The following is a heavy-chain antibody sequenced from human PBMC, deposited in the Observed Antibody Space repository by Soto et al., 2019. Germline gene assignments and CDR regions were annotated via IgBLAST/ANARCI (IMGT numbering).Heavy chain of an antibody. CDR1: GFTFSSYG. V-gene: IGHV3-30*18. CDR3: AKELGYCSSTSCEGWFDP. J-gene: IGHJ5*02. CDR2: ISYDGSNK. Sequence: GGSLRLSCAASGFTFSSYGMHWFRQAPGKGLEWVAVISYDGSNKYYADYVKGRFTISRDNSKNTLYLQMNSLRAEDTAVYYCAKELGYCSSTSCEGWFDPWGQGTLVTVSS. D-gene: IGHD2-2*01.